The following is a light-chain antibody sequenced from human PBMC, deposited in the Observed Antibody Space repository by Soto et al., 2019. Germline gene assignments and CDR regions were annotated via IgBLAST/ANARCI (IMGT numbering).Light chain of an antibody. Sequence: DIQMTQSPSSLSASVGDRVTITCRARQSISSYLNWYQQKPGKAPKLLIYAASSLQSGVPSRFSGSGSGTDFTLTISRLQPEDFATDYGQQSYSTPSTFGQGTRLEIK. V-gene: IGKV1-39*01. CDR3: QQSYSTPST. J-gene: IGKJ5*01. CDR1: QSISSY. CDR2: AAS.